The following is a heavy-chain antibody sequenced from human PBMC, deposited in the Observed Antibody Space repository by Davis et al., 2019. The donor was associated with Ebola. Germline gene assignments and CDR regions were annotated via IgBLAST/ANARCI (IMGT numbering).Heavy chain of an antibody. CDR1: GFSFSNYA. CDR3: ARPSGYGEAYYFDY. V-gene: IGHV3-23*01. J-gene: IGHJ4*02. Sequence: GSLRLSCAASGFSFSNYAMSWVRQAPGKGLEWVSAMSGNGGTTYYADSVKGRFTISRDNAKNSLYLQMNSLRAEDTAVYYCARPSGYGEAYYFDYWGQGTLVTVSS. D-gene: IGHD4-17*01. CDR2: MSGNGGTT.